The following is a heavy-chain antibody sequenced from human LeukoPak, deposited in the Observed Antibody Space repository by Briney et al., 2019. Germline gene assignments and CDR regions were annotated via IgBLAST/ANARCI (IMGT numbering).Heavy chain of an antibody. CDR1: GFTFSDYD. D-gene: IGHD6-13*01. CDR2: IGTAGDT. Sequence: PGGSLRLSCAASGFTFSDYDMHWVRQATGKGLEWVSAIGTAGDTYYTGSVKGRFTISRENAKNSLYLQMNSLRAEDTAVYYCAKDYGYSSSWYPSYYYYGMDVWGQGTTVTVSS. J-gene: IGHJ6*02. V-gene: IGHV3-13*01. CDR3: AKDYGYSSSWYPSYYYYGMDV.